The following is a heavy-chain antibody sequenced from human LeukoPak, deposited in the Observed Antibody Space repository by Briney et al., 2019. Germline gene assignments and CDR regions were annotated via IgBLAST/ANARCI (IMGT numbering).Heavy chain of an antibody. Sequence: GGSLRLSCAASGFTFSTYSMKWVRQAPGKGLEWVAVIAYDASNEYYADSVKGRFTISRDNSKNTLYLQMNSLRTEDTAMYYCVGEVGPRQMNYWGQGTLVTVSS. CDR2: IAYDASNE. J-gene: IGHJ4*02. CDR1: GFTFSTYS. CDR3: VGEVGPRQMNY. V-gene: IGHV3-30*03. D-gene: IGHD1-26*01.